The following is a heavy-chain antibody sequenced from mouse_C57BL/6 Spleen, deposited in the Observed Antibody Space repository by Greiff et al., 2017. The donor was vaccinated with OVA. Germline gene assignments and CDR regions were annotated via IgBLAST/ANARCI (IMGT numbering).Heavy chain of an antibody. Sequence: EVQLVESGGGLVMPGGSLKLSCAASGFTFSSYTMSWVRQTPEKRLEWVATISGGGGNTYYPDSVKGRFTISRDNAKNTLYLQMSSLRSEDTALYYSARQVITTVVFDYWGQGTTRTVSS. J-gene: IGHJ2*01. CDR1: GFTFSSYT. D-gene: IGHD1-1*01. V-gene: IGHV5-9*01. CDR2: ISGGGGNT. CDR3: ARQVITTVVFDY.